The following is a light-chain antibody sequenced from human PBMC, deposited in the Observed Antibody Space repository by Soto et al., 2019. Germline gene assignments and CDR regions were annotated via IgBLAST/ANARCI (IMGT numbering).Light chain of an antibody. Sequence: QSVLTQPASVSGSPGQSIAISCTGTSSDVGSYNYVSWYQQHPDKAPKLILYDVTNRPSGVSNRFSGSKSGNTASLTISGLQADDDADYYCSSYKTISTYVFGTGTKVTVL. J-gene: IGLJ1*01. V-gene: IGLV2-14*01. CDR2: DVT. CDR3: SSYKTISTYV. CDR1: SSDVGSYNY.